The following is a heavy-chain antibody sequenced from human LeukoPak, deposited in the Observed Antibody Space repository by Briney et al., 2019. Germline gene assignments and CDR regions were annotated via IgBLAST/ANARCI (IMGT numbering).Heavy chain of an antibody. D-gene: IGHD2-15*01. Sequence: SETLSLTCTVSGGSISSSSYYWGWIRQPPGKGLEWIGSIYYSGSTYYNPSLKSRVTISVDTSKNQFSLKLSSVNAADTAVYYCARLTGGCVVYWGQGTLVTVSS. CDR1: GGSISSSSYY. J-gene: IGHJ4*02. CDR2: IYYSGST. CDR3: ARLTGGCVVY. V-gene: IGHV4-39*01.